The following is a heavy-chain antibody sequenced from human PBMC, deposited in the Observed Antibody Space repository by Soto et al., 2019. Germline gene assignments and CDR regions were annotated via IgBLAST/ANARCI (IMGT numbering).Heavy chain of an antibody. V-gene: IGHV3-23*01. J-gene: IGHJ4*02. CDR2: FSGGSGTT. CDR3: VRWNGYGDS. D-gene: IGHD1-1*01. CDR1: GLPFPNFA. Sequence: VQLLASGGGLVQPGGPLNFPCVVPGLPFPNFAVPWARQAPGKGLEWVSGFSGGSGTTHYRDSVKGRFTISRDDSKSTVYLQMNSLGVDDTAVYYCVRWNGYGDSWGQGTLVTVSS.